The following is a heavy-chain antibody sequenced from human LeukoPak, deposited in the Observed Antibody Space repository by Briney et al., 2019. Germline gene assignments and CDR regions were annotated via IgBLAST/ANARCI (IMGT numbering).Heavy chain of an antibody. D-gene: IGHD3-10*01. CDR1: GYTFTDSY. Sequence: GASVKVSCKASGYTFTDSYLHWVQQAPGKGLELMGRVDPENRETLYEEKFQGRVTITADTSTDTAYMELSGLRSEDTAVYYCARDPGVSMVRGVILNYYFDYWGQGTLVTVSS. J-gene: IGHJ4*02. CDR3: ARDPGVSMVRGVILNYYFDY. V-gene: IGHV1-69-2*01. CDR2: VDPENRET.